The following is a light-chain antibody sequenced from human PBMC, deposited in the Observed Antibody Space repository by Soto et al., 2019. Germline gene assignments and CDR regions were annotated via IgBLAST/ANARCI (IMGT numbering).Light chain of an antibody. V-gene: IGKV3-20*01. CDR3: QQYGSSGT. J-gene: IGKJ1*01. CDR1: QGVTTN. CDR2: GAS. Sequence: EIVMTQSPATLFVSPGDRAILSCRAGQGVTTNFAWYQQKSGQSPRLLIYGASNRATGIPDRFSGSGSGTDFTLTISRLEPEDFAVYYCQQYGSSGTFGQGTKVDIK.